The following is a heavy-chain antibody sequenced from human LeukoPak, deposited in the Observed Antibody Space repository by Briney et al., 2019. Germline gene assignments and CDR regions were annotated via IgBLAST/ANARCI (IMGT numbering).Heavy chain of an antibody. D-gene: IGHD2-2*01. V-gene: IGHV3-30*02. CDR2: IRYDGSNK. CDR1: GFTFSSYG. Sequence: GGSLRLSCAASGFTFSSYGMHWVRQAPGKGLEWVAFIRYDGSNKYYADSVKGRFTISRDNSKNTLYLQMNSLRAEDTAVYYCAKDPSVVPGRRGFDPWGRGTLVTVSS. CDR3: AKDPSVVPGRRGFDP. J-gene: IGHJ5*02.